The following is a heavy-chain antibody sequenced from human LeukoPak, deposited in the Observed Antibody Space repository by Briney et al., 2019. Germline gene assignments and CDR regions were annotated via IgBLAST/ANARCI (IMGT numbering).Heavy chain of an antibody. J-gene: IGHJ4*02. D-gene: IGHD5-12*01. CDR1: GFTFSNAW. CDR3: TTDRGWLRRYYFDY. CDR2: IKSKTDGGTT. V-gene: IGHV3-15*01. Sequence: GGSLRLSCAASGFTFSNAWMSWVRQAPGKGLEWVGRIKSKTDGGTTDYAAPVKGRFTISRDDSKNTLYLRMNSLKTEDTAVYYCTTDRGWLRRYYFDYWGQGTLVTVSS.